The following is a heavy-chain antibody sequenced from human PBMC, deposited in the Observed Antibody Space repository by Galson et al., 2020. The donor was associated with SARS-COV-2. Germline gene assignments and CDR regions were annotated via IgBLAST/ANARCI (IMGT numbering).Heavy chain of an antibody. CDR2: ISYDGSNK. CDR3: AKDRYGDYGWYFDL. V-gene: IGHV3-30*18. J-gene: IGHJ2*01. D-gene: IGHD4-17*01. Sequence: GGSLRLSCAASGFTFSSYGMHWVRQAPGKGLEWVAVISYDGSNKYYADSVKGRFTISRDNSKNTLYLQMNSLRAEDMAVYYCAKDRYGDYGWYFDLWGRGTLVTVSS. CDR1: GFTFSSYG.